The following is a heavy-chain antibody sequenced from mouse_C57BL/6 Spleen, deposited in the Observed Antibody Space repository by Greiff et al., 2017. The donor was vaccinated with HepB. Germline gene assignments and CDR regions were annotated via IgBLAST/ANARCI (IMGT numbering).Heavy chain of an antibody. D-gene: IGHD1-1*01. Sequence: EVKLMESEGGLVQPGSSMKLSCTASGFTFSDYYMAWVRQVPEKGLEWVANIHYDGSITYYLDSLKSRFIISRDNAKNILYLQMSSLKSEDTATYYCAREPHYYGSSFWYFDVWGTGTTVTVSS. J-gene: IGHJ1*03. CDR3: AREPHYYGSSFWYFDV. CDR1: GFTFSDYY. CDR2: IHYDGSIT. V-gene: IGHV5-16*01.